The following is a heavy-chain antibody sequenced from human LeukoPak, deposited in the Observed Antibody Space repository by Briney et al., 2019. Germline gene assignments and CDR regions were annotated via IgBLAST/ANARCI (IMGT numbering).Heavy chain of an antibody. D-gene: IGHD1-14*01. J-gene: IGHJ3*02. Sequence: PSETLSLTCTVSGDSMGSFYWSWIRQSAGRGLEWIGHIYSSGTTKNNPSYKSRVTMSVDTSKNQFSLKLSSVTAADTAVYYCARMKISSVNPYAFDIWGQGTMVTVSS. CDR1: GDSMGSFY. V-gene: IGHV4-4*07. CDR2: IYSSGTT. CDR3: ARMKISSVNPYAFDI.